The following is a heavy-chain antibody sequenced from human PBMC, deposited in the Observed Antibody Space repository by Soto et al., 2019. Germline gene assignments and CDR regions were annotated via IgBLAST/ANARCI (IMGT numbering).Heavy chain of an antibody. Sequence: EVQLLESGGGLVQPGGSLRLSCAASGFTFSSYAMSWVRQAPGKGLEWVSAISGSGGSTFYADSVKGRFPISRDTSKNTLFLKMKSLKAETTAVYYCAQDSGRGYNSFDSWGQGTLVTVSS. J-gene: IGHJ5*01. D-gene: IGHD5-12*01. CDR3: AQDSGRGYNSFDS. CDR1: GFTFSSYA. V-gene: IGHV3-23*01. CDR2: ISGSGGST.